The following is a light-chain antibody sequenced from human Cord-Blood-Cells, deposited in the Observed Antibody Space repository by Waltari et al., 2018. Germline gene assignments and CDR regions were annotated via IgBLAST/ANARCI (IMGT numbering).Light chain of an antibody. Sequence: DIQMTQSPSSLSASVGDRVTITCRASQSISSYLNWYQQKPGKAPKLLLYAASSLQSGVPSRLSCSGSVTDFTLTISSLQPEDFATYYCQQRYSTPLFTFGPGTKVDIK. V-gene: IGKV1-39*01. CDR2: AAS. CDR3: QQRYSTPLFT. CDR1: QSISSY. J-gene: IGKJ3*01.